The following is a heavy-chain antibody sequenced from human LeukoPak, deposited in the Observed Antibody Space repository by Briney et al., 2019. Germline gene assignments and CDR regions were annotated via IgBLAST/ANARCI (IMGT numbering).Heavy chain of an antibody. CDR3: ARVIAAAGDPYYYYYYMDV. D-gene: IGHD6-13*01. J-gene: IGHJ6*03. CDR1: SGSISSSNYY. Sequence: PSETLSLTCTVSSGSISSSNYYWGWIRQPPGKGLEWIGSIYHSGSTYYNPSLKSRVTISVDTSKNQFSLKLSSVTAADTAVYYCARVIAAAGDPYYYYYYMDVWGKGTTVTVSS. V-gene: IGHV4-39*07. CDR2: IYHSGST.